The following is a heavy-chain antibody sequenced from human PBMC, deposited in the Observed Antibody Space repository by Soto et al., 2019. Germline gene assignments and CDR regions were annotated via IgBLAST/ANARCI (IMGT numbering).Heavy chain of an antibody. CDR3: ARDLGDYGYGMDV. D-gene: IGHD4-17*01. J-gene: IGHJ6*02. CDR2: ISAYNGNT. Sequence: ASVKVSCKASGYTFTSYGISWVRQAPGQGLEWMGWISAYNGNTNYAQKFQGRVTITADESTSTAYMELSSLRSEDTAVYYCARDLGDYGYGMDVWGQGTTVTVSS. V-gene: IGHV1-18*01. CDR1: GYTFTSYG.